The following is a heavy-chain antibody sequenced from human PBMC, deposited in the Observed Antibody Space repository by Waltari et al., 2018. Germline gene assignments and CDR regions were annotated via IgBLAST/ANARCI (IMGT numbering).Heavy chain of an antibody. V-gene: IGHV1-69*12. CDR1: GGTFSSYA. CDR2: INPNFGTA. D-gene: IGHD3-10*01. J-gene: IGHJ6*02. Sequence: QVQLVQSGAEVKKPGSSVKVSCKASGGTFSSYAISWVRQAPGQGVGWIGGINPNFGTANYAQKFQGRVTITADESTSTAYMELSSLRSEDTAVYYCARADGSGIYYGMDVWGQGTTVTVSS. CDR3: ARADGSGIYYGMDV.